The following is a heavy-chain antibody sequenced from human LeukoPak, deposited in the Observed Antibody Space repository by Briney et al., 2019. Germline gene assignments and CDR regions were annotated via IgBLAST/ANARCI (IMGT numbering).Heavy chain of an antibody. V-gene: IGHV3-21*01. CDR3: ARGGYSGYGLDY. J-gene: IGHJ4*02. Sequence: PGGSLRLSCAASGFTFSSYSMNWVRQAPGKGLEWVSSISSSSSYIYYADSVKGRFTISRDHAKNSLYMQMNSLRAEGTAVYYCARGGYSGYGLDYWGQGTLVTVSS. CDR2: ISSSSSYI. CDR1: GFTFSSYS. D-gene: IGHD5-12*01.